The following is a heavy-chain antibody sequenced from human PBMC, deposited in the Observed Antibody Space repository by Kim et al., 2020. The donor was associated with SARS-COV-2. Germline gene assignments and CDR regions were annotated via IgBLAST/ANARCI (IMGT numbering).Heavy chain of an antibody. D-gene: IGHD3-22*01. CDR3: AREGSSGYYYTL. V-gene: IGHV3-33*01. J-gene: IGHJ4*02. CDR2: IWYDGSNK. CDR1: GVTFSSYG. Sequence: GGSLRLSCAASGVTFSSYGMHWVRQAPGKGLEWVAVIWYDGSNKYYADSVKGRFTISRDNSKNTLYLQMNSLRAEDTAVYYCAREGSSGYYYTLWGQGTLVTVSS.